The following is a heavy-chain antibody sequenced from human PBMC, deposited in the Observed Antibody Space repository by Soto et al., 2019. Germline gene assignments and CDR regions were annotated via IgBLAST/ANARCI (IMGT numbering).Heavy chain of an antibody. J-gene: IGHJ4*02. CDR1: RYSFATSG. CDR2: ISAYNGNT. V-gene: IGHV1-18*01. CDR3: ARAGHYYDSSGYAD. D-gene: IGHD3-22*01. Sequence: QVTLVQSGTEVKKPGASVKVSCKASRYSFATSGISWVRQAPGQGLEWMGWISAYNGNTNYEQKLQDRVTMTTDTSTSTAYLELRSLRSDDTAVYYCARAGHYYDSSGYADWGQGTLVTVSS.